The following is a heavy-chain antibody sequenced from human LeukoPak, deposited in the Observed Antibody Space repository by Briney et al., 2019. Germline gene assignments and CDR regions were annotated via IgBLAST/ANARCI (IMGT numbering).Heavy chain of an antibody. CDR2: IIPIFGTA. CDR3: ATDCSSTSCYILTDAFDI. D-gene: IGHD2-2*02. J-gene: IGHJ3*02. Sequence: SVKVSCKASGGTFSSYAISWVRQAPGQGLEWMGGIIPIFGTANYAHKFQGRVTITADESTSTAYMELSSLRSEDTAVYYCATDCSSTSCYILTDAFDIWGQGTMVTVSS. V-gene: IGHV1-69*13. CDR1: GGTFSSYA.